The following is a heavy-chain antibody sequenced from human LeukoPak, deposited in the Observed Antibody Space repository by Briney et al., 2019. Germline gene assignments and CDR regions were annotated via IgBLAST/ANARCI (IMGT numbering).Heavy chain of an antibody. CDR3: AKLSDLLYLAGENFDY. Sequence: PSETLSLTCTVSGASISGSGYYWGWIRQPPGKGLEWIGEIYHSGSTNYNPSLKSRVTISIDKSKNQFSLKLSSVTAADTAVYYCAKLSDLLYLAGENFDYWGQGTLVTVSS. D-gene: IGHD2-8*01. V-gene: IGHV4-39*07. J-gene: IGHJ4*02. CDR1: GASISGSGYY. CDR2: IYHSGST.